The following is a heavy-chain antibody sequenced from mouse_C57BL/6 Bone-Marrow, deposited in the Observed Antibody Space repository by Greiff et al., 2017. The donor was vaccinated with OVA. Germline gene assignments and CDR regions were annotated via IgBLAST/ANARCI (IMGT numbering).Heavy chain of an antibody. CDR3: APNYYGSREYAMDY. D-gene: IGHD1-1*01. Sequence: EVQLVESGPELVKPGASVKISCKASGYSFTGYYMHWVKQSSEKSLEWIGEINPSTGGTSYNQKFKGKATLTVDKSSSTAYMQLKSLTSEDSAVYYCAPNYYGSREYAMDYWGQGTSVTVSS. J-gene: IGHJ4*01. CDR1: GYSFTGYY. CDR2: INPSTGGT. V-gene: IGHV1-43*01.